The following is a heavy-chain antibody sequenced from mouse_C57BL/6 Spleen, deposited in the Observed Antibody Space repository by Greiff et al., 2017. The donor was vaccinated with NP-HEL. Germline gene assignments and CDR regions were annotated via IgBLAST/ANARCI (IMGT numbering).Heavy chain of an antibody. Sequence: EVQLQQSGPELVKPGDSVKISCKASGYSFTGYFMNWVMQSHGKSLEWIGRINPYNGDTFYNQKFKGKATLTVDKSSSTAHMELRSLTSEDSAVYYCARENDYYYGSSYEYFDVWGTGTTVTVSS. J-gene: IGHJ1*03. V-gene: IGHV1-20*01. CDR1: GYSFTGYF. CDR3: ARENDYYYGSSYEYFDV. CDR2: INPYNGDT. D-gene: IGHD1-1*01.